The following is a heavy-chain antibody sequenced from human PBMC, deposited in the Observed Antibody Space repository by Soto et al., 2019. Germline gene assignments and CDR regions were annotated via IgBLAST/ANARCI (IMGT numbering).Heavy chain of an antibody. V-gene: IGHV4-34*01. Sequence: FETLSLTWGVFWGSFIGFYCRWIRQPPRKGLEWIGEINHSGSTNYNPSLKSRVTISVDTSKNQFSLKLSSVTAADTAVYYCARAARWLRRKSYYYYMDVWGKGTTVTVSS. D-gene: IGHD5-12*01. CDR1: WGSFIGFY. CDR3: ARAARWLRRKSYYYYMDV. J-gene: IGHJ6*03. CDR2: INHSGST.